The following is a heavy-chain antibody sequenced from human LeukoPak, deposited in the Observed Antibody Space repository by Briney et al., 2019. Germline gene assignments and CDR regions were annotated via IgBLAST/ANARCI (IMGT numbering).Heavy chain of an antibody. J-gene: IGHJ4*02. CDR1: GFPFSSYS. D-gene: IGHD2-21*01. V-gene: IGHV3-48*04. CDR3: VRESIRGTRDFDY. Sequence: GGSLRLSCAASGFPFSSYSMNWVRQAPGKGLEWVSYISSSSSTIYYADSVKGRFTISRDNAKNSLYLQMNSLRAEDTAMYYCVRESIRGTRDFDYWGQGTLVTVSS. CDR2: ISSSSSTI.